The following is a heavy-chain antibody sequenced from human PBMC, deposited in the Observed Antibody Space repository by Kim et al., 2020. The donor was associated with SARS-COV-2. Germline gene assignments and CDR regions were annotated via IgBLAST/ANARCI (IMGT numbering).Heavy chain of an antibody. Sequence: SETLSLTCAVSGGSISSSNWWSWVRQPPGKGLEWIGEIYHSGSTNYNPSLKSRVTISVDKSKNQFSLKLSSVTAADTAVYYCARLEHYGSGSMSYGMDVWGQGTTVTVSS. CDR2: IYHSGST. CDR1: GGSISSSNW. CDR3: ARLEHYGSGSMSYGMDV. J-gene: IGHJ6*02. V-gene: IGHV4-4*02. D-gene: IGHD3-10*01.